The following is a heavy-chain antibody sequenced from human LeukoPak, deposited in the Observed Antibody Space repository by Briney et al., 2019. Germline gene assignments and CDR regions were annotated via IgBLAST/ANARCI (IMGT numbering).Heavy chain of an antibody. CDR1: GYSFTSYW. CDR3: ASASNTYYDILTGSGAFDI. D-gene: IGHD3-9*01. Sequence: GESLKISCKGSGYSFTSYWIGWVRQMPGKGLEWMGIIYPGDSDTRYSPSFQGQVTISADKSISTAYLQWSSLKASDTAMYYCASASNTYYDILTGSGAFDIWGQGTMVTVSS. CDR2: IYPGDSDT. V-gene: IGHV5-51*01. J-gene: IGHJ3*02.